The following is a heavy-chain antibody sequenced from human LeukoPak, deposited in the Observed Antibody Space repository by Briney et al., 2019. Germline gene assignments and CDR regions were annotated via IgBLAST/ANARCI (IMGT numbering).Heavy chain of an antibody. CDR1: GGTFSSYA. V-gene: IGHV1-69*01. J-gene: IGHJ4*02. CDR3: AREVLGSSWPSYFDY. Sequence: SVKVSCKASGGTFSSYAISWVRQAPGQGLEWMGGIIPIFGTANYAQKFQGRVTITADESTSTAYMELSSLRSEDTAVYYCAREVLGSSWPSYFDYWSQGTLVTVSS. CDR2: IIPIFGTA. D-gene: IGHD6-13*01.